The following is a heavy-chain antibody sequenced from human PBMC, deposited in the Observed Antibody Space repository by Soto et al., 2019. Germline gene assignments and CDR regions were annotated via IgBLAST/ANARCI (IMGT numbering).Heavy chain of an antibody. CDR2: IWYDGSNK. D-gene: IGHD3-10*01. CDR3: ARESITMDYFDY. CDR1: GFTFSSYG. V-gene: IGHV3-33*01. J-gene: IGHJ4*02. Sequence: PGGSLRLSCAASGFTFSSYGMHWVRQAPGKGLEWVAVIWYDGSNKYYADSVKGRFTISRDNSKNTLYLQMNSLRAEDTAVYYCARESITMDYFDYWGQGTLVTVSS.